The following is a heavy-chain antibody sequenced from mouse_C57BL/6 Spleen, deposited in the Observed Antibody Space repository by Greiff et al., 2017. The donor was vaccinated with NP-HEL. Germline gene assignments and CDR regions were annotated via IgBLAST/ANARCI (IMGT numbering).Heavy chain of an antibody. CDR3: ARDGGSSWGYYAMDY. Sequence: QVQLQQPGTELVKPGASVKLSCKASGYTFTSYWMHWVKQRPGQGLEWIGNINPSNGGTNYNEKFKSKATLTVDKSSSTAYMQLSSLTSEDSAVYYCARDGGSSWGYYAMDYWGQGTSVTVSS. CDR2: INPSNGGT. D-gene: IGHD1-1*01. CDR1: GYTFTSYW. V-gene: IGHV1-53*01. J-gene: IGHJ4*01.